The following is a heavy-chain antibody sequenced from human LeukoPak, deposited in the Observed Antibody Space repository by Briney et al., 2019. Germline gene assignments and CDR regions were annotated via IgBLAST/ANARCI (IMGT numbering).Heavy chain of an antibody. CDR1: GFTFSSYW. V-gene: IGHV3-7*01. CDR2: IKQDGSEK. Sequence: GGSLRLSCAASGFTFSSYWMSWVRQAPGKGLEWVANIKQDGSEKYYVDSVKGRFTISRDNAKNSLYLQMNSLRAEDTAVYYCTRDSGYNAFDIWGQGTMVTVSS. J-gene: IGHJ3*02. CDR3: TRDSGYNAFDI. D-gene: IGHD5-12*01.